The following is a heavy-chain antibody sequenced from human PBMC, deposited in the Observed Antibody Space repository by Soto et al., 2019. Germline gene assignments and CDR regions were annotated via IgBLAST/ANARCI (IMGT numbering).Heavy chain of an antibody. CDR1: GGSISSSSYY. J-gene: IGHJ4*02. Sequence: SETLSLTCTVSGGSISSSSYYWGWIRQPPGKGLEWIGSIYYSGSTYYNPSLKSRVTISVDTSKNQFSLKLSSVTAADTAVHSCALPYGDLNPYYFDYCGQGTLVTVSS. CDR2: IYYSGST. D-gene: IGHD4-17*01. CDR3: ALPYGDLNPYYFDY. V-gene: IGHV4-39*01.